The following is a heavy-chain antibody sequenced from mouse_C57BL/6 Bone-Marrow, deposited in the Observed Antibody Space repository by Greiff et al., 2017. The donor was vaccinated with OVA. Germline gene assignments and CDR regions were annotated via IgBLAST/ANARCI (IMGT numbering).Heavy chain of an antibody. D-gene: IGHD2-10*02. J-gene: IGHJ4*01. Sequence: QVQLQQSGAELVKPGASVKLSCKASGYTFTSYWMHWVKQRPGQGLAWIGMLHPNSGGTTYNEKFKSKATLTVDKSSSTAYIQLRILTSEDAAVDVCARAWYGPYYAMDYWGQGTSVTVSS. CDR2: LHPNSGGT. V-gene: IGHV1-64*01. CDR1: GYTFTSYW. CDR3: ARAWYGPYYAMDY.